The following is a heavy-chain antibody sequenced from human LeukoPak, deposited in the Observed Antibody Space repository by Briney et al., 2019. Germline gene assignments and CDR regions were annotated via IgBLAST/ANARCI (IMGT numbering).Heavy chain of an antibody. CDR1: GGSMSRYY. J-gene: IGHJ4*02. CDR3: ARGVYIAAAQYGY. D-gene: IGHD6-13*01. V-gene: IGHV4-59*01. CDR2: IYYSGTT. Sequence: KPSETLSLTCTVSGGSMSRYYWSWIRQPPGKGLEWIGYIYYSGTTNYNPSLKSRVTISVDTSKNQFSLKLSSVTAADTAVYYCARGVYIAAAQYGYWGQGTLVTVSS.